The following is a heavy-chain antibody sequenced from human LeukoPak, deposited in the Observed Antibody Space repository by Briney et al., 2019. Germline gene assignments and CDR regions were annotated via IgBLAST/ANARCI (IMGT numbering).Heavy chain of an antibody. CDR3: ARDLAVAGTATYYYYYMDV. V-gene: IGHV3-21*01. J-gene: IGHJ6*03. CDR2: IGISTTYI. Sequence: GGSLRLSCVVSGFTFSSYNFNWVRQAPGKGLEWVSSIGISTTYIYYADSVTGRFTISRDNAKNSLYLQMNSLRAEDTAVYYCARDLAVAGTATYYYYYMDVWGKGTTVTVSS. CDR1: GFTFSSYN. D-gene: IGHD6-19*01.